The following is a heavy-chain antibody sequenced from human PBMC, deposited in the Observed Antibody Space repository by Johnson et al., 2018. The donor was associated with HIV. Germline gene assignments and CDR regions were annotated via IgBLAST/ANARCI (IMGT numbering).Heavy chain of an antibody. V-gene: IGHV3-30*03. CDR2: ISYDGSNK. D-gene: IGHD3-10*01. Sequence: VQLVESGGGLVKPGGSLRFSCAASGFTFSSYGMHWVRQAPGKGLEWVAVISYDGSNKYSADSVKGRFTISRDKSKNTMYLQMNSLRAEDTAVYYCARDPGSITLVRGDAFDIWGQGTVVTVSS. CDR1: GFTFSSYG. J-gene: IGHJ3*02. CDR3: ARDPGSITLVRGDAFDI.